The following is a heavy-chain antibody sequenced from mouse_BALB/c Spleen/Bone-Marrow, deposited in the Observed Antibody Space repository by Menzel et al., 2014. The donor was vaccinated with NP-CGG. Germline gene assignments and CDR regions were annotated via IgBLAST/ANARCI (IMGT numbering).Heavy chain of an antibody. V-gene: IGHV1-9*01. CDR3: ARGGVRGKDYFDY. D-gene: IGHD2-14*01. Sequence: QGQLQQSGAELMKPGASVKISCKATGYTFSSYWIEWVKQRPGHGLEWIGEILPGSGSTNYNEKFKGKATFTADTSSNTAYMKLRSLTSEDSAVYYCARGGVRGKDYFDYWNQGATTTIST. J-gene: IGHJ2*01. CDR2: ILPGSGST. CDR1: GYTFSSYW.